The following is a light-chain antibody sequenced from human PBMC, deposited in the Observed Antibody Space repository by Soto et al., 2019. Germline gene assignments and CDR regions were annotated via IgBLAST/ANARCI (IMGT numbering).Light chain of an antibody. CDR3: QQYSKWPIT. CDR2: GIS. V-gene: IGKV3-15*01. CDR1: QSVNSN. Sequence: RTQSATILSAAPGGSATVSWRASQSVNSNYLAWYQQHPGQPPRLLIYGISTRATGIPARFSGSGSGTEFSLTISSLQSEDFAVYYCQQYSKWPITFGQGTRLEI. J-gene: IGKJ5*01.